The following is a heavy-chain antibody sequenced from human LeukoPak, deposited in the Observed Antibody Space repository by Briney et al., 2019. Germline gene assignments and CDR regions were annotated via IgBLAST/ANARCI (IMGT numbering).Heavy chain of an antibody. V-gene: IGHV4-4*07. CDR2: IYTSGST. J-gene: IGHJ1*01. CDR1: GGSISSYY. Sequence: PSETLSLTCTVSGGSISSYYWSWIRQPAGKGLEWIGRIYTSGSTNYNPSLKSRVTISVDTSKNQFSLKLSSVTAADTAVYYCARGFRSFFMRYFQHWGQGTLVTVSS. D-gene: IGHD3-3*01. CDR3: ARGFRSFFMRYFQH.